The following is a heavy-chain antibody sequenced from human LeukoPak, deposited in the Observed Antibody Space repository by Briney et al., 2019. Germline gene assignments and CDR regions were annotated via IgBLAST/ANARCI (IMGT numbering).Heavy chain of an antibody. CDR1: GYSISSGYY. D-gene: IGHD3-10*01. Sequence: SETLSLTCTVSGYSISSGYYWGWIRQPPGKGLEWIGSIYHSGSTYYNPSLKSRVTISVDTSKNHFSLNLRSVTAADTAVYYCASVRRGFGESSKYYSYYYMDVWGNGTTVTVSS. CDR2: IYHSGST. V-gene: IGHV4-38-2*02. J-gene: IGHJ6*03. CDR3: ASVRRGFGESSKYYSYYYMDV.